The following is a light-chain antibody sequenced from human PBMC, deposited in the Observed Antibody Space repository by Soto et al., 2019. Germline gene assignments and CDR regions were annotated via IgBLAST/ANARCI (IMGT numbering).Light chain of an antibody. CDR2: GTS. J-gene: IGKJ1*01. CDR3: QQYVRSPWT. V-gene: IGKV3-20*01. Sequence: EIVMTQSPATLSVSPGERATLSCRASQSVSSNLAWYQQKGGQPPRLLIFGTSSRATDIPDRFSGSGSGTDFTLTISRLEPEDFAVYYCQQYVRSPWTFGQGTEVEI. CDR1: QSVSSN.